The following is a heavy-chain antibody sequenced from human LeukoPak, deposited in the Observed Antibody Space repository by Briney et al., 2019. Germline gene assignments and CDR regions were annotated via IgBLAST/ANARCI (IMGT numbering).Heavy chain of an antibody. V-gene: IGHV4-34*01. CDR2: INHSGST. CDR3: TRGLRLGYCSGGSCYYWFDP. D-gene: IGHD2-15*01. J-gene: IGHJ5*02. CDR1: GGSFSGYY. Sequence: SETLSLTCAVYGGSFSGYYWSWIRQPPEKGLEWIGEINHSGSTNYNPSLQSRVTISADTSKNQFSLNLRSVIAADTAVYYCTRGLRLGYCSGGSCYYWFDPWGQGTRVTVSS.